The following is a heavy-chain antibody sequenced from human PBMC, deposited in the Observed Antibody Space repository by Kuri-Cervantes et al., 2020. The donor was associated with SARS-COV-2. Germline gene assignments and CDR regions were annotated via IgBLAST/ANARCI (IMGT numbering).Heavy chain of an antibody. D-gene: IGHD2-2*01. V-gene: IGHV3-48*01. Sequence: GGSLRLSCAASGFTFSSYSMNWVRQAPGKGLEWVSYISSSSSTIYYADSVKGRFTISRDNAKNSLYLQMNSLRAEDTAVYYCAGWPVVPAANPKWGIDYWGQGTLVTVSS. CDR2: ISSSSSTI. CDR3: AGWPVVPAANPKWGIDY. J-gene: IGHJ4*02. CDR1: GFTFSSYS.